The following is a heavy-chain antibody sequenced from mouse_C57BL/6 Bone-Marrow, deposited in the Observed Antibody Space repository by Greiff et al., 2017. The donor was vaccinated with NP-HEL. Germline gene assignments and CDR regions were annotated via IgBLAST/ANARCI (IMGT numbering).Heavy chain of an antibody. J-gene: IGHJ3*01. CDR3: TRAQITFGAY. CDR1: GFTFSSYA. V-gene: IGHV5-9-1*02. CDR2: ISSGGDYI. D-gene: IGHD2-4*01. Sequence: EVKLMESGEGLVKPGGSLKLSCAASGFTFSSYAMSWVRQTPEKRLEWVAYISSGGDYIYYAATVKGRFTISRDTARNTLYLQMSSLKSEDTAMYSCTRAQITFGAYWGQGTLVTVAA.